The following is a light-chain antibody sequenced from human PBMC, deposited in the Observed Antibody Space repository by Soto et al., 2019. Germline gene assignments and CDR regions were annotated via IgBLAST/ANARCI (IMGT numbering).Light chain of an antibody. V-gene: IGLV4-69*01. CDR3: QTWGTGSLV. CDR1: SGHSNYA. CDR2: LNSDGSH. Sequence: QLVLTQSPSASASLGASVKLTCTLSSGHSNYAIAWHQQQPEKGPRYLMKLNSDGSHNKGDGIPDRFSGSSSGAERYLTISSLQSEDEADYYCQTWGTGSLVFGGGTKLTVL. J-gene: IGLJ2*01.